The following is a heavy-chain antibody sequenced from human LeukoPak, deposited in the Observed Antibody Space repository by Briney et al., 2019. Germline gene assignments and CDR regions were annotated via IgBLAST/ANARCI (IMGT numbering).Heavy chain of an antibody. CDR3: ASLSLSGGYYYDY. CDR2: IKEDGSEK. CDR1: GFTFSSYW. D-gene: IGHD3-22*01. Sequence: GGSLRLSCAASGFTFSSYWMSWVRQAPGKGLEWVASIKEDGSEKYYVDSMKGGFTISRDNAKNSLYLQMHSLRADDTAVYYCASLSLSGGYYYDYWGQGTLVTVSS. V-gene: IGHV3-7*01. J-gene: IGHJ4*02.